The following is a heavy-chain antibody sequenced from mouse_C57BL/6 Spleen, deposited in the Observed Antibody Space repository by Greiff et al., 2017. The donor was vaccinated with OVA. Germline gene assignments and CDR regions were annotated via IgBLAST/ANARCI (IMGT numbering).Heavy chain of an antibody. Sequence: VQLQQPGAELVRPGSSVKLSCKASGYTFTSYWMHWVKQRPIQGLEWIGNIDPSDSETHYNQKFKDKATLTVDKSSSTAYMQLSSLTSEDSAVYYCARSGGVYDYDGGFDYWGQGTTLTVSS. CDR1: GYTFTSYW. V-gene: IGHV1-52*01. CDR3: ARSGGVYDYDGGFDY. D-gene: IGHD2-4*01. J-gene: IGHJ2*01. CDR2: IDPSDSET.